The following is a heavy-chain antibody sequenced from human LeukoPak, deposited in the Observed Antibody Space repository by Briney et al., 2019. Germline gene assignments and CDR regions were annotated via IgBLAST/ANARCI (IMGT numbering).Heavy chain of an antibody. Sequence: GGSLRLSCAASGFTFSTYSVNWVRQAPGKGLEWISYISNSSNTIYYADSVKGRFTISRDNAKNSLFLQMNSLRVEDTAVYYCATTEFLDHWGQGTLVTVSS. CDR2: ISNSSNTI. CDR1: GFTFSTYS. D-gene: IGHD3-10*01. CDR3: ATTEFLDH. J-gene: IGHJ4*02. V-gene: IGHV3-48*01.